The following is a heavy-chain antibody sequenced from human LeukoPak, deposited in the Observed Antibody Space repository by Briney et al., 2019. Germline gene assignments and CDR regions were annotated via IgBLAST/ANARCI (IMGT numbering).Heavy chain of an antibody. CDR3: AREDSSGWLTYFDY. V-gene: IGHV1-2*02. CDR2: INPNSGGT. J-gene: IGHJ4*02. D-gene: IGHD6-19*01. Sequence: ASVKVSCKASGYTFTGYYMHWVRQAPGHPLEGMGWINPNSGGTNYAQKFQGRVTMTRDTSISTAYMELSRLRSDDTAVYYCAREDSSGWLTYFDYWGQGTLVTVSS. CDR1: GYTFTGYY.